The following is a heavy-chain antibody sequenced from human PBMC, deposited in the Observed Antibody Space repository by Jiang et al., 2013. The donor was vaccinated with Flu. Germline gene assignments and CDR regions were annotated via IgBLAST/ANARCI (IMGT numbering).Heavy chain of an antibody. J-gene: IGHJ6*02. CDR1: GGSFSGYY. CDR3: ARLTTSYYYYGMDV. Sequence: LLKPSETLSLTCAVYGGSFSGYYWSWIRQPPGKGLEWIGEINHSGSTNYNPSLKSRVTISVDTSKNQFSLKLSSVTAADTAVYYCARLTTSYYYYGMDVVGPRDHGHRLL. V-gene: IGHV4-34*01. CDR2: INHSGST. D-gene: IGHD4-17*01.